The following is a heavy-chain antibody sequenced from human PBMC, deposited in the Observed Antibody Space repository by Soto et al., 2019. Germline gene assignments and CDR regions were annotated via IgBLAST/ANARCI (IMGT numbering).Heavy chain of an antibody. CDR2: ISPVNDNT. D-gene: IGHD6-13*01. CDR3: ARDLIATAGALFDF. CDR1: GFTFNSYV. Sequence: ASVKVSCKASGFTFNSYVIHWVRQAPGQRLEWMGWISPVNDNTMYSQKFQGRVTISWDTSATTAYMELSSLSSEDTAVYYCARDLIATAGALFDFWGQGTLVTVSS. J-gene: IGHJ4*02. V-gene: IGHV1-3*01.